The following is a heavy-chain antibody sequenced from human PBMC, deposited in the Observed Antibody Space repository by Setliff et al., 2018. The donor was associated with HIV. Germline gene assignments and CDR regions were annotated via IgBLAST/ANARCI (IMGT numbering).Heavy chain of an antibody. J-gene: IGHJ4*02. Sequence: PSETLSLTCTVSGDSISSSSHYWGWIRQPPGEGLEWIGSISYSGSTYYNPSLKSRVTISVDTSKNQFSLKLSSVTAADTAVYYCATNSDTSGYPPPPFDYWGQGTLVTVSS. CDR3: ATNSDTSGYPPPPFDY. CDR1: GDSISSSSHY. D-gene: IGHD3-22*01. CDR2: ISYSGST. V-gene: IGHV4-39*01.